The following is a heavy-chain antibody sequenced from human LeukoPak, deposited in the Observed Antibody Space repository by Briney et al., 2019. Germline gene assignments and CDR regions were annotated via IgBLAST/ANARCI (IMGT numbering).Heavy chain of an antibody. CDR2: INPNSGGT. CDR3: ARGGLKRYCSGGSCYSYYYYYMDV. V-gene: IGHV1-2*02. D-gene: IGHD2-15*01. CDR1: GYTFTGYY. Sequence: ASVKVSCKASGYTFTGYYIHWVRQAPGQGLEWMGWINPNSGGTNYAQKFQGRVTMTRDTSISTAYMELSRLRSDDTAVYYCARGGLKRYCSGGSCYSYYYYYMDVWGKGTTVTVSS. J-gene: IGHJ6*03.